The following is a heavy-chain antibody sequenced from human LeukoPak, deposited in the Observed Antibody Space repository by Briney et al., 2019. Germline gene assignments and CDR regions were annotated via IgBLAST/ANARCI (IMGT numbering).Heavy chain of an antibody. CDR1: GFTFSSYG. D-gene: IGHD3-10*01. V-gene: IGHV3-30*02. Sequence: GGSLRLSCAASGFTFSSYGIHWVRQAPGKGLEWVAFIRYDGSNKYYADSVKGRFTISRDNSKNTLYLQMNSLRAEDTAVYYCAKDRQVVLWFGEDLDYWGQGTLVTVSS. CDR2: IRYDGSNK. CDR3: AKDRQVVLWFGEDLDY. J-gene: IGHJ4*02.